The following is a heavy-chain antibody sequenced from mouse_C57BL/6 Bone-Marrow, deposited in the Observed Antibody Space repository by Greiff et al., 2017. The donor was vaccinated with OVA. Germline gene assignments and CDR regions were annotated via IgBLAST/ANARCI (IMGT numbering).Heavy chain of an antibody. J-gene: IGHJ1*03. CDR1: GYTFTSYG. V-gene: IGHV1-81*01. Sequence: VQRVESGAELARPGASVKLSCKASGYTFTSYGISWVKQRTGQGLEWIGEIYPRSGNTYYNEKFKGKATLTADKSSSTAYMELRSLSSEDSAVYFCAREELGWYFDVWGTGTTVTVSS. CDR3: AREELGWYFDV. CDR2: IYPRSGNT. D-gene: IGHD4-1*01.